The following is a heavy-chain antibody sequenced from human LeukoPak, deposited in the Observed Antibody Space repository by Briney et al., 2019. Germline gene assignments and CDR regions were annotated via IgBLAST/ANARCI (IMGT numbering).Heavy chain of an antibody. CDR3: ARACSGGSCYSDNWLDP. CDR1: GYTFTSYG. Sequence: ASVKVSCKASGYTFTSYGISWVRQAPGQGLEWMGWISAYNGNTNYAQKFQGRVTMTRDTSISTAYMELNRLTSDDTAVYYCARACSGGSCYSDNWLDPWGQGTLVTVSS. D-gene: IGHD2-15*01. J-gene: IGHJ5*02. V-gene: IGHV1-18*01. CDR2: ISAYNGNT.